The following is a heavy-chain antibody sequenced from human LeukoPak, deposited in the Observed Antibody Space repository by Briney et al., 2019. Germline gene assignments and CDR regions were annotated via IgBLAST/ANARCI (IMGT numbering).Heavy chain of an antibody. CDR2: IYFSGST. CDR3: ARSLGSSSWFGNWFDP. Sequence: SETLSLTCTVSGGSISSSGYSWGWIRQPPGKGLEWIGSIYFSGSTYYNPSLKSRVTISVDTSKNQFSLKLSSVTAADTAVYYCARSLGSSSWFGNWFDPWGQGTLVTVSS. CDR1: GGSISSSGYS. J-gene: IGHJ5*02. V-gene: IGHV4-39*01. D-gene: IGHD6-13*01.